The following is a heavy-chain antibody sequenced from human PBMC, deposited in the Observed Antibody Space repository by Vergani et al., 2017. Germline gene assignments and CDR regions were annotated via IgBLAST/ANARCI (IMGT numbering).Heavy chain of an antibody. CDR1: GGSISSYY. J-gene: IGHJ5*02. CDR3: ARAQYGSSWYGGSFPEKTNWFDP. Sequence: QVQLQESGPGLVKPSETLSLTCTVSGGSISSYYWRWIRQPPGKGLEWIGYIYYSGSTNYNPTLKSRVTISVDTSKNQFSLKLSSVPAADTAVYYCARAQYGSSWYGGSFPEKTNWFDPWGQGTLVTVSS. CDR2: IYYSGST. D-gene: IGHD6-13*01. V-gene: IGHV4-59*01.